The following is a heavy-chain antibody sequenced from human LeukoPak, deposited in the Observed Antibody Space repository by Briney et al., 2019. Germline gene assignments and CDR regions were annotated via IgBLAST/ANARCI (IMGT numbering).Heavy chain of an antibody. CDR2: ISSSSSTI. J-gene: IGHJ4*02. V-gene: IGHV3-48*01. D-gene: IGHD5-24*01. CDR3: ARDGSEGWLQNVVDY. CDR1: GFTFSSYS. Sequence: GGSLRLSCAASGFTFSSYSMNWVRQAPGKGLEWVSYISSSSSTIYYADSVKGRFTISRDNAKNSLYLQMNSLRAEDTAVYYCARDGSEGWLQNVVDYWGQGTLVTVSS.